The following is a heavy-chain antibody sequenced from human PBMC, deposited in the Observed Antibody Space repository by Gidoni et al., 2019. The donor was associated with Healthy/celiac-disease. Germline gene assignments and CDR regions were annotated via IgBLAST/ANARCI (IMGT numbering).Heavy chain of an antibody. V-gene: IGHV1-2*04. CDR2: INPNSGGT. Sequence: QVQLVQSGAAVKKPGASVKVSCKASGYTFTGYYLHWVRQAHGQGLEWMGWINPNSGGTNYAQKFQGWVTMTRDTSISTADMELSRLRSDDTAVDYCARDSGYGSGGSCYSGWFDPWGQGTLVTVSS. CDR1: GYTFTGYY. D-gene: IGHD2-15*01. J-gene: IGHJ5*02. CDR3: ARDSGYGSGGSCYSGWFDP.